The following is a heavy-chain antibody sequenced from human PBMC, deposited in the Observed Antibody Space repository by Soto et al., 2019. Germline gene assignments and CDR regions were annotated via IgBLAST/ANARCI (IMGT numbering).Heavy chain of an antibody. D-gene: IGHD3-10*01. CDR2: IIPIFGTP. J-gene: IGHJ4*02. V-gene: IGHV1-69*01. Sequence: QVQLVQSGAEVKKPGSSVKVSCKASGGIFSTYAISWLRQAPGQGLEWMGGIIPIFGTPNYAQTFQGRVTITADEATITAYMELSRLRSEDTAVYYCARDRDDYGSGNYYNRIDFWGQGTLVTVSS. CDR3: ARDRDDYGSGNYYNRIDF. CDR1: GGIFSTYA.